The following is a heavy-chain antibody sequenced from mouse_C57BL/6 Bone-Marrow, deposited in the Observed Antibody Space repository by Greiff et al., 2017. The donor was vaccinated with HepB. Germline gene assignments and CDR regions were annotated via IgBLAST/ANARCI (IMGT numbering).Heavy chain of an antibody. CDR1: GYTFTDYY. D-gene: IGHD1-1*01. Sequence: VQLQQSGPVLVKPGASVKMSCKASGYTFTDYYMNWVKQSHGKSLEWIGVINPYNGGTSYNQKFKGKATLTVDKSSSTAYMELNSLTSEDSAVYYCAARWHYGSSYYFDYWGQGTTLTVSS. CDR3: AARWHYGSSYYFDY. J-gene: IGHJ2*01. V-gene: IGHV1-19*01. CDR2: INPYNGGT.